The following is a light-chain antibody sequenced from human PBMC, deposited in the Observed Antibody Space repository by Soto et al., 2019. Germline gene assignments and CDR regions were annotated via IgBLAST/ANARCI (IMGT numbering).Light chain of an antibody. V-gene: IGKV1-5*01. CDR2: DAS. Sequence: DIQLTQSPSSLSASVGDTVTISCRTNQSISDRLAWYQRKPGKAPKLLIFDASSLESGVPSRFSGSGSGTEFTLTISSLQPDDFATDYCQHYNTVWAFGQGTKVEI. CDR3: QHYNTVWA. CDR1: QSISDR. J-gene: IGKJ1*01.